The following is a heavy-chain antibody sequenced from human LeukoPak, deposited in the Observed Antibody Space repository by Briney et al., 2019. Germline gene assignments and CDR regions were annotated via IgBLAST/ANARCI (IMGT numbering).Heavy chain of an antibody. CDR1: GFTFDDYA. V-gene: IGHV3-7*01. CDR2: IKQEGSEK. J-gene: IGHJ5*02. Sequence: PGRSLRLSCAASGFTFDDYAMHWVRQAPGKGLGWVANIKQEGSEKYYVDCVKGQFTISRDNANNSLYLQMNSLRAEDTAVYYCARDLRRPRFLEWLLEFWFDPWGQGTLVTVSS. CDR3: ARDLRRPRFLEWLLEFWFDP. D-gene: IGHD3-3*01.